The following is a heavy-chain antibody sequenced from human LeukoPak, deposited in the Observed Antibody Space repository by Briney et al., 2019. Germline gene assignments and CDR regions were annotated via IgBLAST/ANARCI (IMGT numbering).Heavy chain of an antibody. D-gene: IGHD2-2*01. CDR3: ARVSTGDIVVVPAQYYFDY. CDR2: IYHSGST. V-gene: IGHV4-38-2*02. CDR1: GYSISSGYY. J-gene: IGHJ4*02. Sequence: PETLSLTCTVSGYSISSGYYWGWIRQPPGKGLEWIGSIYHSGSTYYNPSLKSRVTISVDTSKNQFSLKLSSVTAADTAVYYCARVSTGDIVVVPAQYYFDYWGQGTLVTVSS.